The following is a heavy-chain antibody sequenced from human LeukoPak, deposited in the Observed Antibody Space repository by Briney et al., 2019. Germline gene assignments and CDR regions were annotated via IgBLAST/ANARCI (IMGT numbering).Heavy chain of an antibody. Sequence: EPSETLSLTCTVSGGSISSGGYYWSWIRQHPGKGLEWIGYIYYSGSTYYNPSLKSRVTISVDTSKNQFPLRLSSVTAADTAVYYCARATVVSTRHFDYWGQGTLVTVSS. CDR2: IYYSGST. D-gene: IGHD4-23*01. V-gene: IGHV4-31*03. J-gene: IGHJ4*02. CDR1: GGSISSGGYY. CDR3: ARATVVSTRHFDY.